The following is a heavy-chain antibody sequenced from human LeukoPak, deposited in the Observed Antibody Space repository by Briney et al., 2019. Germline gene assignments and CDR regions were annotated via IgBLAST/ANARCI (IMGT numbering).Heavy chain of an antibody. J-gene: IGHJ3*01. CDR1: GFTFSSYS. CDR3: ARDAATVTPFF. Sequence: GSLRLSCAASGFTFSSYSMNWVRQAPGKGLEWVSYISSSSSTIYYADSVKGRFTISRDNAKNSLYLQMNSLRAEDTAVYYCARDAATVTPFFWGQGTMVTVSS. V-gene: IGHV3-48*01. D-gene: IGHD4-17*01. CDR2: ISSSSSTI.